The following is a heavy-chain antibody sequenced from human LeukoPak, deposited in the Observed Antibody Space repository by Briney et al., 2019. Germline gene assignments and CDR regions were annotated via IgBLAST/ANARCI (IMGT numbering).Heavy chain of an antibody. D-gene: IGHD3-16*01. CDR3: ARESYDYVWGSSYYFDY. CDR2: TYYRSKWYN. CDR1: GGSVSSNSAA. V-gene: IGHV6-1*01. J-gene: IGHJ4*02. Sequence: SQTLSLTCAISGGSVSSNSAAWNWIRQSPSRGLEWLGSTYYRSKWYNDYAVSVKSRITINPDTSKNQFSLQLNSVTPEDTAVYYCARESYDYVWGSSYYFDYWGQGTLVTVSS.